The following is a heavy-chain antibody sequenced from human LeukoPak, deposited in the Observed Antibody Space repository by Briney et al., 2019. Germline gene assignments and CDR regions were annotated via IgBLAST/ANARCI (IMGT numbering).Heavy chain of an antibody. CDR2: INHSGST. CDR1: GGSFSGYY. V-gene: IGHV4-34*01. CDR3: ARVVRGYSP. D-gene: IGHD5-18*01. J-gene: IGHJ6*02. Sequence: SETLSLTCAVYGGSFSGYYWSWIRQPPGKGLEWIGEINHSGSTNYNPSLQSRVTISVDTSKSQFSLYLSSVTATDTAVYYCARVVRGYSPWGQGTTVTVSS.